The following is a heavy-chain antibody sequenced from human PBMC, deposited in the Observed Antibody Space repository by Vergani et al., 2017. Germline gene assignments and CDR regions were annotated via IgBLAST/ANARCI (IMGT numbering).Heavy chain of an antibody. CDR1: GGSFSGYY. CDR2: INHSGST. Sequence: QVQLQQWGAGLLKPSETLSLTCAVYGGSFSGYYWSWIRQPPGKGLEWIGEINHSGSTNYNPSLKSRVTISVDTSKNHFSLKLSSVTAADTAVYYCARATLGYCSGGSCYGRYFDLWGRGTLVTVSS. CDR3: ARATLGYCSGGSCYGRYFDL. D-gene: IGHD2-15*01. J-gene: IGHJ2*01. V-gene: IGHV4-34*01.